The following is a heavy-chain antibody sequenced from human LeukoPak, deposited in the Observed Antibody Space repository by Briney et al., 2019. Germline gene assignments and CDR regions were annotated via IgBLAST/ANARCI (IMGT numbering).Heavy chain of an antibody. Sequence: GSLRLSCAASGFTFNGYWMSWVRQAPGKGLEWVANIKEDGSEKYYVDSVKGRFTISRDNAKNSLYLQMNSLRAEDTAVYYCAREYGYSYGTVWGQGTLVTVSS. CDR2: IKEDGSEK. CDR1: GFTFNGYW. D-gene: IGHD5-18*01. V-gene: IGHV3-7*03. J-gene: IGHJ4*02. CDR3: AREYGYSYGTV.